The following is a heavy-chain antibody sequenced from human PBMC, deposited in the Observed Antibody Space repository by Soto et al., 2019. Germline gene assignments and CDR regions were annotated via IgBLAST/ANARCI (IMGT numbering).Heavy chain of an antibody. CDR3: AKGLSSGLGYYYYYGMDV. J-gene: IGHJ6*02. V-gene: IGHV3-23*01. Sequence: GGSPRLSCAASGFTFSSYAMSWVRQAPGKGLEWVSAISGSGGSTYYADSVKGRFTISRDNSKNTLYLQMNSLRAEDTAVYYCAKGLSSGLGYYYYYGMDVWGQGTTVTVSS. CDR2: ISGSGGST. CDR1: GFTFSSYA. D-gene: IGHD6-19*01.